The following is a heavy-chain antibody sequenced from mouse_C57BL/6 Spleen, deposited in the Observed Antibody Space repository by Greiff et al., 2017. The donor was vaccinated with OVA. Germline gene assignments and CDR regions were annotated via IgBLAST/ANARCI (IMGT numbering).Heavy chain of an antibody. D-gene: IGHD2-4*01. CDR3: AKEDDYGGFAY. CDR1: GYTFTSYW. CDR2: IYPSDSET. V-gene: IGHV1-61*01. J-gene: IGHJ3*01. Sequence: QVQLQQPGAELVRPGSSVKLSCKASGYTFTSYWMDWVKQRPGQGLEWIGNIYPSDSETHYNQKFKDKATLTVDKSSSTAYMQLSSLTSEDSAVYYCAKEDDYGGFAYWGQGTLVTVSA.